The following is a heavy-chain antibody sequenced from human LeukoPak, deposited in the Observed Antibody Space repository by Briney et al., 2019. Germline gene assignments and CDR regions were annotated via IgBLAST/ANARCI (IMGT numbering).Heavy chain of an antibody. D-gene: IGHD3-22*01. CDR2: ISWNSGSI. CDR3: AKVMSTYYYDSSGPGQNTSDY. Sequence: GGSLRLSCAASGFTFDDYAMHWVRQAPGKGLEWVSGISWNSGSIGYADSVKGRFTISRDNAKNSLYLQMNSLRAEDTALYYCAKVMSTYYYDSSGPGQNTSDYWGQGTLVTVSS. J-gene: IGHJ4*02. CDR1: GFTFDDYA. V-gene: IGHV3-9*01.